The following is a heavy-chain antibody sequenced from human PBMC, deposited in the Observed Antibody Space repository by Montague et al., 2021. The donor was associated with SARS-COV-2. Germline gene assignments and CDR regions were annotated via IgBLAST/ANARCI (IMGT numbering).Heavy chain of an antibody. CDR2: IYSGGSNT. CDR3: AKSPRAYSYAFDY. J-gene: IGHJ4*02. V-gene: IGHV3-23*03. CDR1: GFTFNTYA. Sequence: SLRLPCAASGFTFNTYAMSWVRQAPGKGLEWISVIYSGGSNTYYADSVKGRFTISRDNSKNTLYLQMNRLRAEDTAVYYCAKSPRAYSYAFDYWGQGTLVTVSS. D-gene: IGHD5-18*01.